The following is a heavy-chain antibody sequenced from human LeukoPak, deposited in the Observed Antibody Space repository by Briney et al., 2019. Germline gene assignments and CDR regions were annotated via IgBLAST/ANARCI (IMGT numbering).Heavy chain of an antibody. Sequence: AASVKVSCKASGYTFTGYYMHWVRQAPGQGLEWMGWINPHSGGTNHAQKFQGRVTMTRDTSISTAYMELSRLRSDDTAVYYCARDPPLDADDYYGFYYFDYWGQGTLVTVSS. V-gene: IGHV1-2*02. J-gene: IGHJ4*02. CDR1: GYTFTGYY. D-gene: IGHD3-10*01. CDR2: INPHSGGT. CDR3: ARDPPLDADDYYGFYYFDY.